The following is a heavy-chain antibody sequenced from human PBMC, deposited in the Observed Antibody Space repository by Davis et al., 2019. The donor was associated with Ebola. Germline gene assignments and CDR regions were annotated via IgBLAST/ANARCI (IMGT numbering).Heavy chain of an antibody. D-gene: IGHD5-24*01. CDR2: IFPGDSDT. J-gene: IGHJ4*02. V-gene: IGHV5-51*01. CDR3: ARGTDGYNPGGYFDS. CDR1: TNSFTSYW. Sequence: GESLKISCKDSTNSFTSYWIVWVRQMPGKGLECMGIIFPGDSDTRYSPSFQGQVTISADKSISTAYLQWSSLKASDTAMYYCARGTDGYNPGGYFDSWGQGTLVTVSS.